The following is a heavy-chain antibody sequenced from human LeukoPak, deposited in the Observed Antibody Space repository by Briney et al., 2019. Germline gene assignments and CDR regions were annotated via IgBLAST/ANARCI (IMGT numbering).Heavy chain of an antibody. Sequence: PSETLSLTCTVSGVSISSSRYYWGWIRQPPGKGLEWIGSIYYSETTYYNPSLESRVTISIDTSKNQFSLQLSSVTAADTALYFCARQVSDYYYYYIDVWGKGTTVTVSS. J-gene: IGHJ6*03. CDR2: IYYSETT. V-gene: IGHV4-39*01. CDR3: ARQVSDYYYYYIDV. CDR1: GVSISSSRYY. D-gene: IGHD5/OR15-5a*01.